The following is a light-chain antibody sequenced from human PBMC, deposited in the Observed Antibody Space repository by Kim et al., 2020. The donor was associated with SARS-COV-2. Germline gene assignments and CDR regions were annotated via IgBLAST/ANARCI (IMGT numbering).Light chain of an antibody. CDR2: YDS. J-gene: IGLJ2*01. Sequence: SYELTQPPSVSVAPGKTARITCGENNIGSKSVHWYQQKPGQAPVLVIYYDSDRPSGIPERFSGSNSGNTANLTISRVEAGDEADYYCQVWDRSSDRVVFG. CDR1: NIGSKS. V-gene: IGLV3-21*04. CDR3: QVWDRSSDRVV.